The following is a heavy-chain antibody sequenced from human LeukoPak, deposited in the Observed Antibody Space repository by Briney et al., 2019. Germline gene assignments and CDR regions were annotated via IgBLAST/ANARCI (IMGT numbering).Heavy chain of an antibody. V-gene: IGHV3-53*01. J-gene: IGHJ4*02. CDR2: IYSGGST. Sequence: GGSLRLSCAASGFTVSSNYMSWVRQAPGKGLEWVSVIYSGGSTYYADSVKGRFTISRDNSKNTLYLQMNSLRAEDTAMYYCARTSTYYDFWSGYYLPYYFDYWGQGTLVTVSS. CDR1: GFTVSSNY. CDR3: ARTSTYYDFWSGYYLPYYFDY. D-gene: IGHD3-3*01.